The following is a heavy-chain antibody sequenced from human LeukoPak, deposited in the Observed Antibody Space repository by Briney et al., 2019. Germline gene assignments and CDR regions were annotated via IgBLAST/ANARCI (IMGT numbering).Heavy chain of an antibody. CDR2: ISYDGSNK. CDR1: GFTFSSYA. V-gene: IGHV3-30*04. J-gene: IGHJ4*02. D-gene: IGHD6-19*01. CDR3: ARDSSGPFDY. Sequence: GRSLRLSCAASGFTFSSYAMHWVRQAPGKGLEWVAVISYDGSNKYYADSVKGRFTISRDNSKNTLYLQMKSLRAEDTAVYYCARDSSGPFDYWGQGTLVTVSS.